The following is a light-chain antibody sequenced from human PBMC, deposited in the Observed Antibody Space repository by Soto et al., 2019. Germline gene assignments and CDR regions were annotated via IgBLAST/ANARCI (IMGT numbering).Light chain of an antibody. CDR3: QQYDNLLT. J-gene: IGKJ4*01. Sequence: DIQMTQSPSSLSASVGDRVTITCQASQDISNYLNWYQQKPGKAPKLLIYDASTLETGVPSRFSGSGSGTDFTFTISSLQPEDIATYYCQQYDNLLTFGGGTMVEIK. V-gene: IGKV1-33*01. CDR2: DAS. CDR1: QDISNY.